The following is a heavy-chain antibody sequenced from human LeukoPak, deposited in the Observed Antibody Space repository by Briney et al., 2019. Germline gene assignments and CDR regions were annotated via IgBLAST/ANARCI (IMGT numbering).Heavy chain of an antibody. Sequence: SETLSLTCTVSGGSISSSSYYWGWIRQPPGKGLEWIGSIYYSGSTYYNPSLKSRVTISVDTSKNQFSLNLSSVTAADTAVYYCARSRDITMIVVVITTAFDIWGQGTMVTVSS. J-gene: IGHJ3*02. V-gene: IGHV4-39*07. CDR1: GGSISSSSYY. CDR3: ARSRDITMIVVVITTAFDI. CDR2: IYYSGST. D-gene: IGHD3-22*01.